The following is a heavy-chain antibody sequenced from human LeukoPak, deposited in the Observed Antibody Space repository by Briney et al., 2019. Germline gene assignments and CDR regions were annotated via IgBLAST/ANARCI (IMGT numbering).Heavy chain of an antibody. Sequence: KPSETLSLTCTVSGGSISSSSYYWGWIRQPPGKGLEWIGSIYYSGSTYYNPSLKSRVTISVDTSKDQFSLKLTSVTAADTAVYYCARPPGIAAAWFDPWGQGTLVTVSS. D-gene: IGHD6-13*01. CDR3: ARPPGIAAAWFDP. V-gene: IGHV4-39*01. CDR2: IYYSGST. CDR1: GGSISSSSYY. J-gene: IGHJ5*02.